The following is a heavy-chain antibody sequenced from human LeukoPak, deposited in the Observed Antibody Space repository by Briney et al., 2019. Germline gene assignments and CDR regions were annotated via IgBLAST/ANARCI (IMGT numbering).Heavy chain of an antibody. CDR2: ISASGGTT. CDR1: GFTFSTYA. V-gene: IGHV3-23*01. Sequence: GGPLRLSCAASGFTFSTYAMSWAPQAPGKGLVGCSGISASGGTTYYADSVKGRFTISRDNSKNTLYLQMNSLRGEDTAVYYCAKDKAPGSWHTPSDYWGQGTLVTVSS. D-gene: IGHD6-13*01. CDR3: AKDKAPGSWHTPSDY. J-gene: IGHJ4*02.